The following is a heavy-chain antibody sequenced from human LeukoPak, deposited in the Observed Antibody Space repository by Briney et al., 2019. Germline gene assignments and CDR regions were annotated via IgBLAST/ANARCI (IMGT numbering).Heavy chain of an antibody. D-gene: IGHD1-26*01. J-gene: IGHJ6*03. CDR3: ARFGKLRPYYYYYYMDV. CDR1: GFTFSSYS. CDR2: ISSSSSYI. V-gene: IGHV3-21*01. Sequence: PGGSLRLSCAASGFTFSSYSMNWVRQAPGKGLEWVSSISSSSSYIYYADSVKGRFTISRDNAKNTLYLQMNSLRAEDTAVYYCARFGKLRPYYYYYYMDVWGKGTTVTVSS.